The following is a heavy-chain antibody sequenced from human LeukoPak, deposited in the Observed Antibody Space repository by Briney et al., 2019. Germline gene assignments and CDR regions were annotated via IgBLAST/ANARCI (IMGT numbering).Heavy chain of an antibody. J-gene: IGHJ4*02. CDR1: DTTPPKLS. D-gene: IGHD4-23*01. Sequence: ASVKVSCKVSDTTPPKLSMTGCDQPLGKGLKGREGFDPEDGETIYAQKFQGRVTMTEDTSTDTAYMELSSLRSEDTAVYYCATGLKDYGGNSGFDYWGQGTLVTVSS. V-gene: IGHV1-24*01. CDR2: FDPEDGET. CDR3: ATGLKDYGGNSGFDY.